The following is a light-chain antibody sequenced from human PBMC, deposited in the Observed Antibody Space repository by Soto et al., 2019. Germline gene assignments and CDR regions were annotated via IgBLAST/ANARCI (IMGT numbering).Light chain of an antibody. Sequence: QSALTQPASVSGSPGQSITISCTGSSSDVGDYDYVSWYQQHPGKVPKLMIYEVRNRPSGVSNRFSGSKSGNTASLTISGLQAEDEADYYCSSYTSKNTVLFGGGTKLDRP. CDR1: SSDVGDYDY. V-gene: IGLV2-14*01. CDR2: EVR. CDR3: SSYTSKNTVL. J-gene: IGLJ2*01.